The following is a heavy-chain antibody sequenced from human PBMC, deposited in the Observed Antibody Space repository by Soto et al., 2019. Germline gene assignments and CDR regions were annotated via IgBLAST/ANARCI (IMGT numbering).Heavy chain of an antibody. CDR3: AREWTGPEGPEEVRYYYSRLDV. J-gene: IGHJ6*02. CDR1: GGTFRSNA. D-gene: IGHD3-9*01. Sequence: GXSVKGSCKASGGTFRSNAFSWVRQAPGQGLEWMGGIIPVFGRTNYPQKFQGRVTVNADESTSTVYMELSSLRSEDTAIYYCAREWTGPEGPEEVRYYYSRLDVWGPGNTVAVSS. CDR2: IIPVFGRT. V-gene: IGHV1-69*13.